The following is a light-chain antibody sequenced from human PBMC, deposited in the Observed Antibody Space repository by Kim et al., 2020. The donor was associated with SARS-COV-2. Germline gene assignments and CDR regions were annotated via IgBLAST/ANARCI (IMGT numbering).Light chain of an antibody. V-gene: IGKV3-20*01. CDR3: QQYTGSPIT. CDR2: DAS. Sequence: SPGERATLSCRASPSVRNGYLAWYQQKPGQAPRLLIYDASSRATGIPDRFSGSGSGTDFTLTISRLGPEDFAVYYCQQYTGSPITFGQGTRLEIK. J-gene: IGKJ5*01. CDR1: PSVRNGY.